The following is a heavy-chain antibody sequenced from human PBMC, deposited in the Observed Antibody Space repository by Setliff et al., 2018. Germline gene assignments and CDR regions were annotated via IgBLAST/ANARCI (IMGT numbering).Heavy chain of an antibody. D-gene: IGHD4-17*01. CDR2: ISGGGGNT. V-gene: IGHV3-23*01. CDR1: GITFKNAW. J-gene: IGHJ4*02. CDR3: AKDLASGDYVYYFDY. Sequence: PGGSLRLSCAASGITFKNAWMTWVRQAPGKGLEWVSAISGGGGNTFYADSVQGRFTISRDNSKNTLYLQMNNLRAEDTAVYYCAKDLASGDYVYYFDYWSQGTLVTVS.